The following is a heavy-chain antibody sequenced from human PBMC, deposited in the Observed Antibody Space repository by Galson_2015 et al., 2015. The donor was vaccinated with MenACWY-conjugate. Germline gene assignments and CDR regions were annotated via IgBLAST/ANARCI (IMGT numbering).Heavy chain of an antibody. V-gene: IGHV3-53*01. CDR3: ARSGVGFGERWLDP. CDR2: ICSGTRT. CDR1: GFTVSTNC. D-gene: IGHD3-16*01. Sequence: SLRLSCAASGFTVSTNCMSWVRQAPGKGLEWVSIICSGTRTFYADSVKGRFTISGDNSQNTVYLQMNSLRAEDTAMYYCARSGVGFGERWLDPWGQGTPVTVSS. J-gene: IGHJ5*02.